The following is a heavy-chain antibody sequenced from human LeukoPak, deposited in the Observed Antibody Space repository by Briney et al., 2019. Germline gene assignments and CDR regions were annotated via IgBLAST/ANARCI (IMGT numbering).Heavy chain of an antibody. Sequence: GGSLRLSCAASGFTFSRYAMSWVRQAPAKGLEWVSGIGGSGGVTDHADSVKGRFTISRDNSKHTLYLQMNSLRAEDTAVYYCAKDLWGFVEVAAILDYWGQGTLVTFSS. CDR3: AKDLWGFVEVAAILDY. V-gene: IGHV3-23*01. CDR2: IGGSGGVT. J-gene: IGHJ4*02. CDR1: GFTFSRYA. D-gene: IGHD2-15*01.